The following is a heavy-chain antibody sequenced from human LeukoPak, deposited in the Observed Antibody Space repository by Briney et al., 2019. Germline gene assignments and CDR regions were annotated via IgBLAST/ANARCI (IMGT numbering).Heavy chain of an antibody. D-gene: IGHD2-15*01. CDR3: ARDHCSGGSCIFDP. CDR1: GYTFTSYG. V-gene: IGHV1-69*04. J-gene: IGHJ5*02. Sequence: GASVKVSCKASGYTFTSYGISWVRQAPGQGLEWMGRIIPILGIANYAQKFQGRVTITADKSTSTAYMELSSLRSEDTAVYYCARDHCSGGSCIFDPWGQGTLVTVSS. CDR2: IIPILGIA.